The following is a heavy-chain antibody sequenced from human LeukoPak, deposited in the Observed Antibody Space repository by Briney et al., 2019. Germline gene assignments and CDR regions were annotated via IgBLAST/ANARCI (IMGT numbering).Heavy chain of an antibody. D-gene: IGHD2-15*01. V-gene: IGHV4-4*02. CDR1: GGSISSSNW. Sequence: PSETLSLTCAVSGGSISSSNWWSWVRQPPGRGLEWIGEIYHSGSTNYNPSLKSRVTISVDKSKNQFSLKLSSVTAADTAVYYCARDVVVATPGFSYYYYYMDVWGKGTTVTISS. CDR2: IYHSGST. CDR3: ARDVVVATPGFSYYYYYMDV. J-gene: IGHJ6*03.